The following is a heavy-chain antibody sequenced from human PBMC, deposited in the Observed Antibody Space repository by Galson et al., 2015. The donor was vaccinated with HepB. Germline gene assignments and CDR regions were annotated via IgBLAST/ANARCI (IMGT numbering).Heavy chain of an antibody. Sequence: SLRLSCAASGLTFSSYAMSWVRQAPGKGLEWVSAISGSGGSTYYADSVKGRFTISRDNSKNTRYLQMNNLRAEDTAVYYCEKDQVDSYYYGMDVWGQGTTVTVSS. D-gene: IGHD5-12*01. J-gene: IGHJ6*02. CDR1: GLTFSSYA. V-gene: IGHV3-23*01. CDR2: ISGSGGST. CDR3: EKDQVDSYYYGMDV.